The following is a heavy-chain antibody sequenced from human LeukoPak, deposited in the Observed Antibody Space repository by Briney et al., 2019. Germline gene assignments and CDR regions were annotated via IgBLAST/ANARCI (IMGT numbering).Heavy chain of an antibody. D-gene: IGHD3-22*01. CDR1: GFTFSSYS. Sequence: GGSLRLSCAASGFTFSSYSMNWVRQAPGKGLEWVSSISSSSSYIYYADPVKGRFTISRDNAKNSLYLQMNSLRAEDTAVYYCARDRDNYYDSSGSIDYWGQGTLVTVSS. V-gene: IGHV3-21*01. CDR2: ISSSSSYI. CDR3: ARDRDNYYDSSGSIDY. J-gene: IGHJ4*02.